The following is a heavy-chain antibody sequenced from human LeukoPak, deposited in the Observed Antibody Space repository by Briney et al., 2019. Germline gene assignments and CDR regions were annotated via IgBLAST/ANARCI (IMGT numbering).Heavy chain of an antibody. D-gene: IGHD3-22*01. Sequence: ASVKVSCKASGYTFTGYYMHWVRQAPGQGLEWMGWINPNSGGTNYTRKFQGRVTMTRDTSISTAYMELSRLRSDDTAVYYCARDSGMDYYDSSGYYYVLLRNWGQGTLITVSS. CDR1: GYTFTGYY. CDR2: INPNSGGT. CDR3: ARDSGMDYYDSSGYYYVLLRN. V-gene: IGHV1-2*02. J-gene: IGHJ4*02.